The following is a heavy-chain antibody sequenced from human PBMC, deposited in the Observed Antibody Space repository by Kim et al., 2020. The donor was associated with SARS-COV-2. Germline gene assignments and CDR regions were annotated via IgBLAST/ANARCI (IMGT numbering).Heavy chain of an antibody. CDR3: SRGGAAGGFDP. J-gene: IGHJ5*02. CDR2: IYYSGIT. CDR1: GGSISSYY. Sequence: SETLSLTCTVSGGSISSYYWSWIRQPPGKGLEWIGYIYYSGITNYNPSLKSRVTISVDTSKNQFSLKLSSVTAADTAVYYCSRGGAAGGFDPWGQGTLVTVSS. D-gene: IGHD6-13*01. V-gene: IGHV4-59*08.